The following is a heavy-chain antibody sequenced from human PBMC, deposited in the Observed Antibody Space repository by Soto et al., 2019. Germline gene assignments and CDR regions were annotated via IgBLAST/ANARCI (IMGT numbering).Heavy chain of an antibody. CDR3: ARDPAGCSGWCTWYKMVRTGDYYGMDV. J-gene: IGHJ6*02. D-gene: IGHD6-19*01. CDR1: GYTFTSYG. CDR2: ISAYNGNT. Sequence: QVQLVQSGAEVKKPGASVKVSCKASGYTFTSYGISWVRQAPGQGLEWMGWISAYNGNTNYAQKLQGRVTMTTDTSASTAYMELRSLRSDDTAVYYCARDPAGCSGWCTWYKMVRTGDYYGMDVWGQGTTVTVSS. V-gene: IGHV1-18*01.